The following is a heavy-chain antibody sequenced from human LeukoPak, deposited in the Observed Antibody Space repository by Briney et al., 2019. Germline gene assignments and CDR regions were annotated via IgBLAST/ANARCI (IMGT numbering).Heavy chain of an antibody. CDR3: ARGRGSSLGWNY. CDR2: MNPNSGNT. D-gene: IGHD6-6*01. Sequence: ASVKGSCKASGYTFTSYDINWVRQATGQGLEWMGWMNPNSGNTGYAQKFQGRVTMTRNTSISTAYMELSSLRSEDTAVYYCARGRGSSLGWNYWGQGTLVTVSS. CDR1: GYTFTSYD. V-gene: IGHV1-8*01. J-gene: IGHJ4*02.